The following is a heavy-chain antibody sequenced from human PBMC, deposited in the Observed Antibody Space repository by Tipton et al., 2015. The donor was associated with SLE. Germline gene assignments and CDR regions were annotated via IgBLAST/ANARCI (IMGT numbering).Heavy chain of an antibody. Sequence: SLRLSCAASGFTVSNNWMTWVRQAPGKGLEWVAHIGQDGGEEFYVDSVRGRFIISRDNAKNSLYLQMNSLSAEDTAVYYCAREYQGNFYVNGAFDIWGQGTMVTVSS. CDR3: AREYQGNFYVNGAFDI. J-gene: IGHJ3*02. V-gene: IGHV3-7*01. CDR2: IGQDGGEE. CDR1: GFTVSNNW. D-gene: IGHD3-10*01.